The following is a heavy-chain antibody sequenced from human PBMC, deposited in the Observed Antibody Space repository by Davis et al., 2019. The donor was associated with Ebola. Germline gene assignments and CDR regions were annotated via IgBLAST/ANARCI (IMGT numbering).Heavy chain of an antibody. Sequence: PGGSLRLSCAASGFTFSSYAMHWVRQAPGKGLECVAVISYDGSKKFYVDSVKGRFTISRDNSRNTLYLQMNSLRAEDTAVYYCAREDSSGWKYYFDYWGQGTLVTVSS. J-gene: IGHJ4*02. CDR1: GFTFSSYA. CDR3: AREDSSGWKYYFDY. CDR2: ISYDGSKK. D-gene: IGHD6-19*01. V-gene: IGHV3-30-3*01.